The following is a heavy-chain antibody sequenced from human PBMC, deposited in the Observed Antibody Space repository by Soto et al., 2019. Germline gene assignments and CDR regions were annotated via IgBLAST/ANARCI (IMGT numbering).Heavy chain of an antibody. D-gene: IGHD3-22*01. J-gene: IGHJ3*02. CDR1: GFTFSSYG. Sequence: GGSLRLSCAASGFTFSSYGMHWVRQAPGKGLEWVAVIWYDGSNKYYADSVKGRFTISRDNSKNTLYLQMNSLRAEDTAVYYCARDPRRDYDSSGYVLRAFDIWGQGTMVTVSS. CDR3: ARDPRRDYDSSGYVLRAFDI. V-gene: IGHV3-33*01. CDR2: IWYDGSNK.